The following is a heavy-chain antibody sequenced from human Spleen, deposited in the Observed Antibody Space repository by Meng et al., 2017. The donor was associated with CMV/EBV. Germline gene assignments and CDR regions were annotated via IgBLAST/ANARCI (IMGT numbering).Heavy chain of an antibody. D-gene: IGHD2-15*01. J-gene: IGHJ5*02. CDR3: ARGRDCSGGRCYSAWLDP. CDR1: VDHATVF. CDR2: VLYGGNT. V-gene: IGHV4-61*01. Sequence: VDHATVFWSGIPQPPGKGLGCVGYVLYGGNTNSNRALKSRVTMSVETSKNQFSLKLSSVTAADTAVYYCARGRDCSGGRCYSAWLDPWGQGTLVTVSS.